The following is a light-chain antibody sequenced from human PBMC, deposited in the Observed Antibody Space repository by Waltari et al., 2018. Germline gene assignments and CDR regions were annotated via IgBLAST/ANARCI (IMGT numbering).Light chain of an antibody. J-gene: IGLJ3*02. Sequence: NFMLTQPHSVSGSPGKTATISCTRSSGSLASNYVPWCQQRPGTPPTTLIYENHQRPSGVPDRFSGSIDSSSNSASLTISQLKTEDEADYYCQSSDSSTWVFGGGTKLTVL. V-gene: IGLV6-57*01. CDR1: SGSLASNY. CDR2: ENH. CDR3: QSSDSSTWV.